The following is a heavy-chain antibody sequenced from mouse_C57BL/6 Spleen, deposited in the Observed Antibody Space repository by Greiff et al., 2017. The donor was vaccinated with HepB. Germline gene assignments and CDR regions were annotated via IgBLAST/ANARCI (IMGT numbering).Heavy chain of an antibody. CDR3: ERDKKRATPVARDYFDY. D-gene: IGHD1-1*01. CDR1: GFTFSSYA. Sequence: EVMLVESGGGLVKPGGSLKLSCAASGFTFSSYAMSWVRQTPEKRLEWVATISDGGSYTYYPDNVKGRFTISRDNAKNNLYLQMSHLKSEDTAMYYCERDKKRATPVARDYFDYWGQGTTLTVSS. J-gene: IGHJ2*01. CDR2: ISDGGSYT. V-gene: IGHV5-4*01.